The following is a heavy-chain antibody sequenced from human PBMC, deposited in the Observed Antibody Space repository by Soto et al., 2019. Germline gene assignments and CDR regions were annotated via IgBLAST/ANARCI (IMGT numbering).Heavy chain of an antibody. J-gene: IGHJ6*02. Sequence: ASVKVSCKVSGYTLTELSMHWVRQAPGKGLEWMGGFDPEDGETIYAQKFQGRVTMTEDTSTDTAYMELSRLRSDDTAVYYCARDHSKVVVAATAGGMDVWGQGTTVTVSS. CDR3: ARDHSKVVVAATAGGMDV. D-gene: IGHD2-15*01. V-gene: IGHV1-24*01. CDR1: GYTLTELS. CDR2: FDPEDGET.